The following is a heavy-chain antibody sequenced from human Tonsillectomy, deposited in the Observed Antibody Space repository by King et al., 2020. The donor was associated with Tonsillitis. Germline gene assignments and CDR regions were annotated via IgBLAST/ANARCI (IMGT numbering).Heavy chain of an antibody. Sequence: VQLVESGGGVVQPGRSLRLSCAASGFTFSSYGMHWVRQAPGKGLEWVAVISYDGSNKYYADSVKGRFTISRDNSKNTLYLQMNSLRAEDTAVYYCWGYCSGGSCYSDNFDYRGQGTLVTVSS. CDR1: GFTFSSYG. CDR2: ISYDGSNK. CDR3: WGYCSGGSCYSDNFDY. V-gene: IGHV3-30*03. D-gene: IGHD2-15*01. J-gene: IGHJ4*02.